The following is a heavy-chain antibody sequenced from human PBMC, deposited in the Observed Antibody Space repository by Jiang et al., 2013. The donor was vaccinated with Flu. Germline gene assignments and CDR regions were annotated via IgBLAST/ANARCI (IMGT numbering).Heavy chain of an antibody. D-gene: IGHD6-6*01. CDR2: IYWNDDK. CDR1: GFSLSTSGVG. V-gene: IGHV2-5*01. CDR3: AHRPRIAARPFFAFDY. J-gene: IGHJ4*02. Sequence: KPTQTLTLTCTFSGFSLSTSGVGVGWIRQPPGKALEWLALIYWNDDKRYSPSLKSRLTITKDTSKNQVVLTMTNMDPVDTATYYCAHRPRIAARPFFAFDYWGQGTLVTVSS.